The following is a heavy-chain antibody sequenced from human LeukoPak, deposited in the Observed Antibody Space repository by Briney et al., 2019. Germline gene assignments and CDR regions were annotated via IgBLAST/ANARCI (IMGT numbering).Heavy chain of an antibody. CDR2: VYDNGNT. V-gene: IGHV4-59*11. CDR1: GGSTTGHY. J-gene: IGHJ5*02. Sequence: SETLSLTCTVSGGSTTGHYWTWIRQSPGKGLEWIGFVYDNGNTNYNSSLQSRVTMSVDTSTNQLSLKMTSVTAADTAIYYCARVFRGVVTSNWFDPWGQGTLVTVSS. D-gene: IGHD2-21*02. CDR3: ARVFRGVVTSNWFDP.